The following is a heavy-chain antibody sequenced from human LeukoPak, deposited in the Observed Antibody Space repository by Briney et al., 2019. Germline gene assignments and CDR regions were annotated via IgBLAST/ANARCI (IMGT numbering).Heavy chain of an antibody. J-gene: IGHJ4*02. Sequence: GGSLRLSCAVSGITLSNYGMSWVRQAPGKGLEWVSGISGTGGSTNYADSVKGRFTISKDNRKNTLYLQMNSLRAEDTAVYFCAKRGVVIRVILVGFHKEAYYFDSWGQGALVTVSS. V-gene: IGHV3-23*01. CDR1: GITLSNYG. CDR2: ISGTGGST. CDR3: AKRGVVIRVILVGFHKEAYYFDS. D-gene: IGHD3-22*01.